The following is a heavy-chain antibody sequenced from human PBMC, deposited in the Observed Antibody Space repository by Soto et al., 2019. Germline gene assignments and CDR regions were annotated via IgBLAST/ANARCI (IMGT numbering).Heavy chain of an antibody. Sequence: ASVKVSCKASGYTFTSYYMHWVRQAPGQGLEWMGIIIPIGGSTNYAQKFQGRVTITTDESTSTAYMELSSLRSEDTAVYYCARELRPDCLDYWGQGTLVTVSS. D-gene: IGHD2-21*02. CDR2: IIPIGGST. J-gene: IGHJ4*02. CDR1: GYTFTSYY. V-gene: IGHV1-46*01. CDR3: ARELRPDCLDY.